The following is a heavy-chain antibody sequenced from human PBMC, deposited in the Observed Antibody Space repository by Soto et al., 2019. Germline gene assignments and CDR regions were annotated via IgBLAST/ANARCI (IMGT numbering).Heavy chain of an antibody. V-gene: IGHV4-34*01. CDR2: INHSGST. Sequence: SETLSVTCAVYGGSFSGYYWSWIRQPPGKGLEWIGEINHSGSTNYNPSLKSRVTISVDTSKNQFSLKLSSVTAADTAVYYCARVYCSGGSCYSRPAHFDYWGQGTLVTVSS. D-gene: IGHD2-15*01. CDR1: GGSFSGYY. J-gene: IGHJ4*02. CDR3: ARVYCSGGSCYSRPAHFDY.